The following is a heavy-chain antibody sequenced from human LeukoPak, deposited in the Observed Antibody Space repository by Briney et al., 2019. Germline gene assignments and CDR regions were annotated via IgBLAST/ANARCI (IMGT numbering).Heavy chain of an antibody. CDR3: ARTSYGGNSPDWFDP. V-gene: IGHV3-30*09. D-gene: IGHD4-23*01. J-gene: IGHJ5*02. Sequence: GGSLRLSCAASGFTFSNYAMNWVRQAPGKGLEWVAAISFDAINTYYADSVRGRFAISRDTSKNTLDLQMTSLRPEDTAVYYCARTSYGGNSPDWFDPWGQGTLVTVSS. CDR1: GFTFSNYA. CDR2: ISFDAINT.